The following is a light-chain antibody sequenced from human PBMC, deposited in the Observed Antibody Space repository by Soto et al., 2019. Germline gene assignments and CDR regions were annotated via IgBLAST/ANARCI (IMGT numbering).Light chain of an antibody. J-gene: IGKJ2*03. V-gene: IGKV1-5*03. CDR1: QSISNW. CDR2: KAS. Sequence: DIQMTQSPSTLSASVGDRVTITCRASQSISNWLAWYQQKPGKAPKLLIYKASTSESGVPSRFSGSGSGTEFTLTISSLETDDFATYYCQQYDNYWSFGEGTKLEIK. CDR3: QQYDNYWS.